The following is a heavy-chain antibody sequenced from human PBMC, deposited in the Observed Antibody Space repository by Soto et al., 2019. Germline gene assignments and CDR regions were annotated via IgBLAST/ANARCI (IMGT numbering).Heavy chain of an antibody. CDR2: IKSKTDGGTT. D-gene: IGHD3-3*01. CDR3: TTCFLEWLLVDY. CDR1: GFTFSNAW. Sequence: VQLVESGGGLVKPGGSLRLSCAASGFTFSNAWMSWVRQAPGKGLEWVGRIKSKTDGGTTDYAAPVKGRFTISRDDSKNTLYLQMNSLKTEDTAVYYCTTCFLEWLLVDYWGQGTLVTVSS. J-gene: IGHJ4*02. V-gene: IGHV3-15*01.